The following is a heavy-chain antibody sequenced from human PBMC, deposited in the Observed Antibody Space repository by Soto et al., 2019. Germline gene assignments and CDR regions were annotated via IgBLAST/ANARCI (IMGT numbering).Heavy chain of an antibody. CDR3: ASTNDETLYFAY. V-gene: IGHV4-39*01. J-gene: IGHJ4*02. CDR1: GDSISITSYY. D-gene: IGHD1-1*01. CDR2: IHYSGST. Sequence: SETLSLTCTVSGDSISITSYYWGWVRQPPGKGLEWIGSIHYSGSTHYNPSLQSRVTISGDASKKQFSLKLRSVTAADTAVYYCASTNDETLYFAYSGQGTLVTVSS.